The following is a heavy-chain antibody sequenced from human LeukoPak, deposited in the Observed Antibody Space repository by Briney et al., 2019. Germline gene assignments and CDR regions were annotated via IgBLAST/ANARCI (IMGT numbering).Heavy chain of an antibody. D-gene: IGHD6-13*01. J-gene: IGHJ4*02. Sequence: SETLSLTCTVSGGSISSYYCSWIRQPAGNGLEWIGRIYTSGSTNHNPSLKSRVTMSVDTSKNQFSLKLSSVTAADTAVYYCARGRAAAGKLAYWGQGTLVTVS. CDR2: IYTSGST. V-gene: IGHV4-4*07. CDR3: ARGRAAAGKLAY. CDR1: GGSISSYY.